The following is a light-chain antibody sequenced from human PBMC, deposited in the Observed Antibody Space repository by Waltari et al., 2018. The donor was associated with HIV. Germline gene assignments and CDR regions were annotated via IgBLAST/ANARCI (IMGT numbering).Light chain of an antibody. CDR3: SSYAGSNNLV. V-gene: IGLV2-8*01. CDR2: EVS. Sequence: QSALTQPPSASGSPGQSVTISCTGTSSDVGGYNYVSWYQQHPGKAPKPMIYEVSKRPSGVPDRFSCSKSCNASSLTVSGLHAEDEADYYCSSYAGSNNLVFGGGTKLTVL. J-gene: IGLJ2*01. CDR1: SSDVGGYNY.